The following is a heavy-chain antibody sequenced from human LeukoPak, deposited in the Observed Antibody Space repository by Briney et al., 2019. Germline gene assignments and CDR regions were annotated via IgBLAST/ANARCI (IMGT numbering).Heavy chain of an antibody. Sequence: SETLSLTCTVSGGSISSSSYYWGWIRQPPGKGLEWIGSIYYSGSTYYNPSLKSRVTISVDTSKNQFSLKLSSVAAADTAVYYCARLHVVVPAATQYYYYYMDVWGKGTTVTVSS. CDR1: GGSISSSSYY. J-gene: IGHJ6*03. CDR2: IYYSGST. CDR3: ARLHVVVPAATQYYYYYMDV. V-gene: IGHV4-39*01. D-gene: IGHD2-2*01.